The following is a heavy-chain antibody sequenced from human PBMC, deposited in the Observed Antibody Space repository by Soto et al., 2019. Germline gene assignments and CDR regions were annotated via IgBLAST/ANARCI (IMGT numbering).Heavy chain of an antibody. CDR3: AGSSHDYYYYYGMDV. D-gene: IGHD1-26*01. Sequence: PGGSLRLSCAASGFTFSSYGMHWVRQAPGKGLEWVAVIWYDGSNKYYADSVKGRFTISRDNSKNTFYLQMNSLRAEDTALYYCAGSSHDYYYYYGMDVWGQGTTVTVSS. CDR2: IWYDGSNK. V-gene: IGHV3-33*01. CDR1: GFTFSSYG. J-gene: IGHJ6*02.